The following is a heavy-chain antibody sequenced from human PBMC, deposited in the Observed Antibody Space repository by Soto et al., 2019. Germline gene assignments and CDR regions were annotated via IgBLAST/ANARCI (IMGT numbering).Heavy chain of an antibody. D-gene: IGHD3-22*01. J-gene: IGHJ3*02. CDR3: ARDRHYYDSSGPIPREVAFDI. V-gene: IGHV3-30-3*01. CDR1: GFTFSSYA. Sequence: PGGSLRLSCAASGFTFSSYAMHWVRQAPGKGLEWVAVISYDGSNKYYADSVKGRFTISRDNSKNTLYLQMNSLRAEDTAVYYCARDRHYYDSSGPIPREVAFDIWGQGTMVTVSS. CDR2: ISYDGSNK.